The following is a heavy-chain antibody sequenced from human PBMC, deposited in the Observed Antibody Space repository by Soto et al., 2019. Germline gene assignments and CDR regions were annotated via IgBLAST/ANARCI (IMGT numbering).Heavy chain of an antibody. CDR3: ARGGIRDSSSWYWFY. J-gene: IGHJ4*02. V-gene: IGHV3-74*01. CDR1: GFTFSSYW. D-gene: IGHD6-13*01. CDR2: INSDGSST. Sequence: GGSLRLSCAASGFTFSSYWMHWVRQAPGKGLVWVSRINSDGSSTSYADSVKGRFTISRDNAKNTLYLQMNSLRAEDTAVYYCARGGIRDSSSWYWFYWGQGTLVTVSS.